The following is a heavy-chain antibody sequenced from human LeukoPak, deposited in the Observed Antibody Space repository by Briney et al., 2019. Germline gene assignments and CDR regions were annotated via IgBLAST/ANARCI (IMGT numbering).Heavy chain of an antibody. CDR1: GGSFSGYY. CDR2: INHSGST. D-gene: IGHD6-6*01. CDR3: AGASPGGSSSYY. J-gene: IGHJ4*02. V-gene: IGHV4-34*01. Sequence: KPSETLPLTCAVYGGSFSGYYWSWIRQPPGKGLEWIGEINHSGSTNYNPSLKSRVTISVDTSKNQFSLKLNSVTAADTAVYYCAGASPGGSSSYYWGQGTLVTVSS.